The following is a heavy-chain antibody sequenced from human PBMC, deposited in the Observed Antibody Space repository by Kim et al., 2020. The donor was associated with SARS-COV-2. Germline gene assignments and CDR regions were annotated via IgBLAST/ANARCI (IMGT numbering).Heavy chain of an antibody. CDR3: ARDRRVDCGGDCYSNYYYGMDV. V-gene: IGHV3-33*05. CDR2: ISYDGSNK. Sequence: GGSLRLSCAASGFTFSSYGMHWVRQAPGKGLEWVAVISYDGSNKYYADSVKGRFTISRDNSKNTLYLQMNSLRAEDTAVYYCARDRRVDCGGDCYSNYYYGMDVWGQGTTVTVSS. D-gene: IGHD2-21*02. CDR1: GFTFSSYG. J-gene: IGHJ6*02.